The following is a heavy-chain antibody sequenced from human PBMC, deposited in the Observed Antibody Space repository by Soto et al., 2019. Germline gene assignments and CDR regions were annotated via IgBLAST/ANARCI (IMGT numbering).Heavy chain of an antibody. D-gene: IGHD3-16*01. J-gene: IGHJ6*02. CDR3: ARFGGYGAPWGYYYGMDD. CDR1: GGSFSGYE. Sequence: SATVSLTCAVYGGSFSGYEWSWIRQPPGEGLEWSGEINHSGSTNYNPSLKSRVTISVDTSKNQFSLKLSSVTAADTAVYYCARFGGYGAPWGYYYGMDDWGQGTTDTVS. V-gene: IGHV4-34*01. CDR2: INHSGST.